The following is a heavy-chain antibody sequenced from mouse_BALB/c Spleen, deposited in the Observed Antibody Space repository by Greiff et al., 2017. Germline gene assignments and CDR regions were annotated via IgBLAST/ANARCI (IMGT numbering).Heavy chain of an antibody. CDR3: TRGDGYYLYYFDY. V-gene: IGHV1-69*02. D-gene: IGHD2-3*01. CDR2: IYPSDSYT. Sequence: VQLQQPGAELVRPGASVKLSCKASGYTFTSYWINWVKQRPGQGLEWIGNIYPSDSYTNYNQKFKDKATLTVDKSSSTAYMQLSSPTSEDSAVYYCTRGDGYYLYYFDYWGQGTTLTVSS. J-gene: IGHJ2*01. CDR1: GYTFTSYW.